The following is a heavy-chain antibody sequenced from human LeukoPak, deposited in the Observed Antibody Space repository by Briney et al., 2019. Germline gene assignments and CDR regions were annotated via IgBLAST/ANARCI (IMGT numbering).Heavy chain of an antibody. J-gene: IGHJ4*02. D-gene: IGHD5-24*01. CDR3: TRDPRDLDN. Sequence: GGSLRLSCVASGFTFSDHYMTWIRQAPGEGLEWVSYISGNSNYINYADSVKGLFTISRDNAKNSLYLQMNSLRAEDTAVYYCTRDPRDLDNWGQGTLVTVSS. V-gene: IGHV3-11*06. CDR2: ISGNSNYI. CDR1: GFTFSDHY.